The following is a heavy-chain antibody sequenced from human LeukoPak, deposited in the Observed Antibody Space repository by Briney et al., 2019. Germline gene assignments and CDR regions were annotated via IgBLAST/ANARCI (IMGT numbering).Heavy chain of an antibody. D-gene: IGHD3-22*01. V-gene: IGHV4-39*01. CDR3: ATDGQEGYYFDY. CDR1: GGSISSSSYY. CDR2: IYYSGST. J-gene: IGHJ4*02. Sequence: SETLSLTCTVSGGSISSSSYYWGWIRQPPGKGLEWIRSIYYSGSTYYNPSLKSRVTISVDTSKNQFSLKLSSVTAADTAVYYCATDGQEGYYFDYWGQGTLVTVPS.